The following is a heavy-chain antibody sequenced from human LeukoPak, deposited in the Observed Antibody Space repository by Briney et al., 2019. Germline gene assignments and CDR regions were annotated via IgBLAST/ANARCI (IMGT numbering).Heavy chain of an antibody. V-gene: IGHV4-39*01. Sequence: SETLSLTCTVSGGSISSSSYYWGWIRQPPGKGLEWIGSIYYSGSTYYNPSLKSRVTISVDTSKNQFSLKLSSVTAADTAVYYCARDPGVSVFDTWGQGTMATVSS. D-gene: IGHD3-22*01. CDR2: IYYSGST. J-gene: IGHJ3*02. CDR3: ARDPGVSVFDT. CDR1: GGSISSSSYY.